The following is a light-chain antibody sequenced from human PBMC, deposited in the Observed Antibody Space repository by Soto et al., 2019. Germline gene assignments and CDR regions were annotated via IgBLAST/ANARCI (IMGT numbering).Light chain of an antibody. Sequence: QSALTQPASVSGSPGQSITISCTGTSNDVGSYNLVSWYQQHPGKAPKLMIYEVSRRPSGVSNRFSGSKSGNTASLTISGLQAEDEADYYCCSYTGSSTHVLFGGGTKLTVL. J-gene: IGLJ2*01. V-gene: IGLV2-23*02. CDR2: EVS. CDR1: SNDVGSYNL. CDR3: CSYTGSSTHVL.